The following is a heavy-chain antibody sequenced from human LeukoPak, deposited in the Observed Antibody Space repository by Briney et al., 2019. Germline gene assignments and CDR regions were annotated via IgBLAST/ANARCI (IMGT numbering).Heavy chain of an antibody. J-gene: IGHJ6*03. D-gene: IGHD1-14*01. CDR3: ARVTPGHHAGYYYYYMDV. V-gene: IGHV4-34*01. CDR1: GGSFSGYY. Sequence: PSETLSLTCAVYGGSFSGYYWSWIRQPPGKGLEWIGEINHSGSTNYNPSLKSRVTISVDTSKNQFSLKLSSVTAADTAVYYCARVTPGHHAGYYYYYMDVWGKGTTVTISS. CDR2: INHSGST.